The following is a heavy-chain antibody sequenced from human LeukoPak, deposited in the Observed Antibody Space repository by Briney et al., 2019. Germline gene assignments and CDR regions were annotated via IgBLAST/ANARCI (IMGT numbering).Heavy chain of an antibody. V-gene: IGHV3-21*01. J-gene: IGHJ3*02. CDR3: ARSDYDYDAFDI. CDR2: ISSSSSYI. CDR1: GFTFSSYS. D-gene: IGHD4-17*01. Sequence: GGSLGLSCAASGFTFSSYSMNWVRQAPGKGLEWVSSISSSSSYIYYADSVKGRFTISRDNAKNSLYLQMNSLRAEDTAVYYCARSDYDYDAFDIWGQGTMVTVSS.